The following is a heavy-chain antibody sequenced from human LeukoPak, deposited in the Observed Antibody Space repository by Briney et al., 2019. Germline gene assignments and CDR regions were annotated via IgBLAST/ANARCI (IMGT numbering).Heavy chain of an antibody. D-gene: IGHD1-26*01. J-gene: IGHJ5*02. CDR2: INHSGSN. Sequence: SETLSLTCAVYGGSFSGYYWSCIRQPPGKGLEWIGEINHSGSNNYNPSLKSRVTISVDTSKNKFSLKLSSVTAADTAVYYCARVGAQGGDWFDPWGQGTLVTVSS. CDR3: ARVGAQGGDWFDP. V-gene: IGHV4-34*01. CDR1: GGSFSGYY.